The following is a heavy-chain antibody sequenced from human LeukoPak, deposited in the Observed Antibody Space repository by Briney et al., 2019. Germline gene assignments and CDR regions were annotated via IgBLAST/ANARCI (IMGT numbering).Heavy chain of an antibody. J-gene: IGHJ3*02. D-gene: IGHD1-26*01. CDR2: IYHSGST. V-gene: IGHV4-38-2*01. Sequence: KPSETLSLTCAASGYSISSGYYWGWIRPPPGKGLEWIGSIYHSGSTYYNPSLKSRVTISVDTSKNQFSLKLSSVTAADTAVYYCARRPGAFGAFDIWGQGTMVTVSS. CDR1: GYSISSGYY. CDR3: ARRPGAFGAFDI.